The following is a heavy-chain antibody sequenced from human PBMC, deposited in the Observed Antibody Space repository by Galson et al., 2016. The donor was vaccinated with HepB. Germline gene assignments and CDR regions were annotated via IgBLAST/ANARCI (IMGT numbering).Heavy chain of an antibody. CDR1: GDSVSSGGHH. CDR2: YYGGNT. D-gene: IGHD2/OR15-2a*01. V-gene: IGHV4-61*03. CDR3: LFLQAGGGGLGS. Sequence: SETLSLTCTVSGDSVSSGGHHWSWIRQPPGKGLEWIGYYGGNTKDNPSLKSRLTISLDMSKNHFSLQLTSVTAADTAVYYCLFLQAGGGGLGSWGQGTLVTVSS. J-gene: IGHJ4*02.